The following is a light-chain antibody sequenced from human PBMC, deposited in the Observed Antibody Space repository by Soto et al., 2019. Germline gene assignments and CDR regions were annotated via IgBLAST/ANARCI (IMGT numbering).Light chain of an antibody. V-gene: IGKV3-11*01. J-gene: IGKJ1*01. Sequence: EIMLTQSPATLSMSPGERATLSLRASQGGSSYLAWYQQKPGQPPRLLIYDASNRATGIPARFSGSGSRTDFTLTISSLQPEDFAVYYCQQRSNWPTFGQGTKVDIK. CDR2: DAS. CDR3: QQRSNWPT. CDR1: QGGSSY.